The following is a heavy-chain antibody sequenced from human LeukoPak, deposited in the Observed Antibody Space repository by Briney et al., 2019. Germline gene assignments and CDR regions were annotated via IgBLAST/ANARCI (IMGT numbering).Heavy chain of an antibody. CDR1: GFTFSSYG. CDR2: IWYDGSNK. D-gene: IGHD1-26*01. CDR3: ARGKWELREDAFDI. J-gene: IGHJ3*02. Sequence: GGSLRLSCAASGFTFSSYGMPWVRQAPGKGLEWVAVIWYDGSNKYYADSVKGRFTISRDNSKNTLYLQMNSLRAEDTAVYYCARGKWELREDAFDIWGQGTMVTVSS. V-gene: IGHV3-33*01.